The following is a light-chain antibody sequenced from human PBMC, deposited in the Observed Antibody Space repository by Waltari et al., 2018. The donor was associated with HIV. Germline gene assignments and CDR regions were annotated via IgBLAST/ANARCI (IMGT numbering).Light chain of an antibody. CDR2: RNN. J-gene: IGLJ2*01. Sequence: SVLTQPPSASGTPGQRVTISCSGSTSNIGSNDVFWYQHLPGAAPKLLIHRNNQRPSGAPARFCGSPSGPSASLAISGLRSEDEADYYCVAWDDSLRGVLFGGGTKVAVL. CDR3: VAWDDSLRGVL. V-gene: IGLV1-47*01. CDR1: TSNIGSND.